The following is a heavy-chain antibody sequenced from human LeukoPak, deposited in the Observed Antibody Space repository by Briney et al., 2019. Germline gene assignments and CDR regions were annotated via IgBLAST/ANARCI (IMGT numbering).Heavy chain of an antibody. J-gene: IGHJ6*02. CDR1: GYTFTSYY. CDR2: INPSGGST. Sequence: ASVNVSCKASGYTFTSYYMHWVRQAPGQGLEWMGIINPSGGSTSYAQKFQGRVTMTRDTSTSTVYMELSSLRSEDTAVYYCASSTGYCSSTSCSGAYYGMDVWGQGTTVTVSS. CDR3: ASSTGYCSSTSCSGAYYGMDV. V-gene: IGHV1-46*01. D-gene: IGHD2-2*01.